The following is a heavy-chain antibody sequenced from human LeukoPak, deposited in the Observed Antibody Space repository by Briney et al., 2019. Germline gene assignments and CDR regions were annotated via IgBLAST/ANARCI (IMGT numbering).Heavy chain of an antibody. CDR2: INHSGST. CDR1: GGSFSGYY. Sequence: SETLSLTCAVYGGSFSGYYWSWIRQPPGKGLEWIGEINHSGSTNYNPSLKSRVTISVDTSKNQFSLKLSSVTAADTAVYYCARDGPTRSLYLWGQGILVTVSS. J-gene: IGHJ4*02. D-gene: IGHD1-1*01. V-gene: IGHV4-34*01. CDR3: ARDGPTRSLYL.